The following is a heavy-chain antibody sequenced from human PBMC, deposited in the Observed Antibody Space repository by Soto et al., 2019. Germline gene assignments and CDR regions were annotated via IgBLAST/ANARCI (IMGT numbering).Heavy chain of an antibody. CDR2: IIPIFGTA. Sequence: QVQLVQSGAEVKKPGSSVKVSCKASGGTFSSYAISWVRQAPGQGLEWMGGIIPIFGTANYAQKFQGRVTITADESTSTAYMALGSLRSADTAGYYCAVCYSPRAYYGMDVWGQGTTVTVSS. CDR1: GGTFSSYA. CDR3: AVCYSPRAYYGMDV. D-gene: IGHD2-15*01. V-gene: IGHV1-69*12. J-gene: IGHJ6*02.